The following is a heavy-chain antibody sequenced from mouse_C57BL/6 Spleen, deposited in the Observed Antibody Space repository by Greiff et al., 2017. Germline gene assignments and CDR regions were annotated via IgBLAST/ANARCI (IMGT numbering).Heavy chain of an antibody. Sequence: VQLQQSGAELVKPGASVKLSCTASGFNIKDYYMHWVKQRPEQGLAWIGRIDPEDGETKYAPKFQGKATITADTSSNTSYLQLSSLASEDTSVYYCAPTTVVADYYAMDYWGQGTSVTVSS. CDR2: IDPEDGET. J-gene: IGHJ4*01. CDR3: APTTVVADYYAMDY. D-gene: IGHD1-1*01. V-gene: IGHV14-2*01. CDR1: GFNIKDYY.